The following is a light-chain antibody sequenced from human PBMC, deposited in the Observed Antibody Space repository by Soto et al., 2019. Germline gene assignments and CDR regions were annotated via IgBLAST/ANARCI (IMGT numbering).Light chain of an antibody. J-gene: IGLJ2*01. V-gene: IGLV6-57*04. Sequence: NFMLTQPHSVSVSPGKTVTISCTRSSGSIASNYVQWYQQRPGSAPTTVIYEDNQRPSGVPDRFSGSIDSSSNSASLTISGLKTEDEADYYCQSYDSSNPVVFGGGTKLTVL. CDR3: QSYDSSNPVV. CDR2: EDN. CDR1: SGSIASNY.